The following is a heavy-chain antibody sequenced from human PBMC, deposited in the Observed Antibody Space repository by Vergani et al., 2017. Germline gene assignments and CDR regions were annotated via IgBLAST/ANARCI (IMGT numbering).Heavy chain of an antibody. CDR1: GFTFSNAW. CDR2: IKSKTDGGTT. D-gene: IGHD6-13*01. V-gene: IGHV3-15*01. J-gene: IGHJ4*02. Sequence: EVQLVESGGGLVKPGGSLRLSCAVSGFTFSNAWMSWVRQAPGKGLEWVGRIKSKTDGGTTDYAAPVKGRFTISRENSKNTLYLQMNSLKTEDTAVYYCTTDERSSSWGYFDYWGQGTLVTVSS. CDR3: TTDERSSSWGYFDY.